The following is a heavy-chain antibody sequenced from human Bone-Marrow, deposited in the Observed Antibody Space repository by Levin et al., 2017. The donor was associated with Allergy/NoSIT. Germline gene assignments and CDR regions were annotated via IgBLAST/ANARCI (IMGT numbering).Heavy chain of an antibody. CDR2: ISSDGAKK. CDR3: AKEGEDNGYDPEGAFDI. CDR1: GFTFSSFA. Sequence: LGESLKISCAASGFTFSSFAMHWIRQAPGKGLEWVAVISSDGAKKNYADPVKGRFTISRDNSKNTLYLQMNSLRPEDTAVYYCAKEGEDNGYDPEGAFDIWGRGTMVAVSS. V-gene: IGHV3-30*18. J-gene: IGHJ3*02. D-gene: IGHD5-12*01.